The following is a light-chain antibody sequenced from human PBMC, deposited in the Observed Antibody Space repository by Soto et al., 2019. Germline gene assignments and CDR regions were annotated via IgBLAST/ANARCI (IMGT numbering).Light chain of an antibody. Sequence: QSALTQPASVSGSPGQSITISCTGSSSDVGPYNLVSWYQHHPGKAPKLMISEVVKRPSGVSNRFSGSKSGNTASLTISGRQAEDEADYYCCSYAGSSMVVFGGGTKLTVL. CDR2: EVV. CDR3: CSYAGSSMVV. CDR1: SSDVGPYNL. V-gene: IGLV2-23*02. J-gene: IGLJ2*01.